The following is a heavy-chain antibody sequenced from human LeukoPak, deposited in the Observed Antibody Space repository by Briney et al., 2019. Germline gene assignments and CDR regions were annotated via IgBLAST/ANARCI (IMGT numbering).Heavy chain of an antibody. CDR2: TNPSRRI. Sequence: PSETLSLTCAGYGGSFSGGHYCKWIRQSPGKGLEWIGETNPSRRINYNPSLRSRVTISVDVRMNQFSLKLNSVTAADTAIYYCARAGYYGSYDGFDIWGQGSMVTVSS. J-gene: IGHJ3*02. CDR3: ARAGYYGSYDGFDI. D-gene: IGHD2-15*01. CDR1: GGSFSGGHY. V-gene: IGHV4-34*01.